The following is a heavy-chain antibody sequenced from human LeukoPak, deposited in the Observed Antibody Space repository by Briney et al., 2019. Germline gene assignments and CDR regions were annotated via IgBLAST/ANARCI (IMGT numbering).Heavy chain of an antibody. D-gene: IGHD2-21*01. CDR1: GFTFSDYY. V-gene: IGHV3-15*01. J-gene: IGHJ4*02. CDR3: TTDPVLFGFDY. CDR2: IKSKTDGGTT. Sequence: GGSLRLSCAASGFTFSDYYMSWIRQAPGKGLEWVGRIKSKTDGGTTDYAAPVKGRFTISRDDSKNTLYLQMNSLKTEDTAVYYCTTDPVLFGFDYWGQGTLVTVSS.